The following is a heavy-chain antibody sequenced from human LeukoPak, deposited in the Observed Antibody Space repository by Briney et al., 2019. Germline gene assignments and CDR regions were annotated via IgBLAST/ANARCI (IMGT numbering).Heavy chain of an antibody. Sequence: PGGSLRLSRAASGFTFNTYNMNWVRQAPGKGLEWVSSISGSSTYKYYADSVKGRFTISRDNAKNSLYLQMNSLRAEDTAVYYCARDREATGDYFDYGGQGTLVTVSS. J-gene: IGHJ4*02. CDR3: ARDREATGDYFDY. V-gene: IGHV3-21*01. D-gene: IGHD1-14*01. CDR2: ISGSSTYK. CDR1: GFTFNTYN.